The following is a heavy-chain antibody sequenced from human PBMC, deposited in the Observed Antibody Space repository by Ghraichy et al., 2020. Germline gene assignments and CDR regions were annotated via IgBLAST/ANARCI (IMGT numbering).Heavy chain of an antibody. CDR1: GFTFSSYA. V-gene: IGHV3-23*01. Sequence: GGSLRLSCAASGFTFSSYAMSWVRQAPGKGLEWVSAISGSGGSTYYADSVKGRFTISRDNSKNTLYLQMNSLRAEDTAVYYCAKMFGLIVGATASLYFDYWGQGTLVTVSS. CDR3: AKMFGLIVGATASLYFDY. D-gene: IGHD1-26*01. CDR2: ISGSGGST. J-gene: IGHJ4*02.